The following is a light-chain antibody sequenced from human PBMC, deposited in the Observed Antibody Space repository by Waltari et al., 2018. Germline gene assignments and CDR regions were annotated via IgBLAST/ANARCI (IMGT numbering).Light chain of an antibody. CDR3: CSYAGSSTYVV. CDR1: GSDFGRYNL. V-gene: IGLV2-23*01. Sequence: QSALTQPASVSGSPGQSITISCPGTGSDFGRYNLVSWYQHHPGKAPKLMIYEGSKRPSGVSNRFSGSKSGNTASLTISGLQAEDEADYYCCSYAGSSTYVVFGGGTKLTVL. CDR2: EGS. J-gene: IGLJ2*01.